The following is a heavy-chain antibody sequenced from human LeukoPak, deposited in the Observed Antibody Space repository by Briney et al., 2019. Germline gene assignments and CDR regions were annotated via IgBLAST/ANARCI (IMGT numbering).Heavy chain of an antibody. CDR2: IKQDGSEK. CDR1: GFTFISYW. Sequence: GGSLRLSCAASGFTFISYWMSWVRQAPGKGLEWVANIKQDGSEKYYVDSVKGRFTISRDNSKNTLYLQMNSLRVEDTAVYYCAKGYGWEASYYYYYMDVWGKGTTVTISS. CDR3: AKGYGWEASYYYYYMDV. V-gene: IGHV3-7*01. J-gene: IGHJ6*03. D-gene: IGHD1-26*01.